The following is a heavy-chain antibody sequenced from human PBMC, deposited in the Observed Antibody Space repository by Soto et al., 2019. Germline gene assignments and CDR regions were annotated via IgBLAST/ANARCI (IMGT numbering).Heavy chain of an antibody. D-gene: IGHD5-18*01. V-gene: IGHV3-30*18. CDR2: ISYDGSNK. CDR1: GFTFSSYG. CDR3: AKDRNSYSSV. Sequence: SLRLSCAASGFTFSSYGMHLVRQAPGKGLEWVAVISYDGSNKYYADSVKGRFTISRDNSKNTLYLQMNSLRAEDTAVYYCAKDRNSYSSVWGQGTTVTVSS. J-gene: IGHJ6*02.